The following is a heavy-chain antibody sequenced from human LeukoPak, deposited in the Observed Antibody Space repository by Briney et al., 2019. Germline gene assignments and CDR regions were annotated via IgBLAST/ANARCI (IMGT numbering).Heavy chain of an antibody. Sequence: GGSLTLSCAASGFTFSGCDMHWVRQASGKGVEWVGRITTKANTYATAYAASLKGRFTISRDDSTNTAYLQMHNLRIEDTAVYYCTTYKSGHYWGQGVLVTVSS. D-gene: IGHD3-3*01. CDR1: GFTFSGCD. J-gene: IGHJ4*02. CDR3: TTYKSGHY. CDR2: ITTKANTYAT. V-gene: IGHV3-73*01.